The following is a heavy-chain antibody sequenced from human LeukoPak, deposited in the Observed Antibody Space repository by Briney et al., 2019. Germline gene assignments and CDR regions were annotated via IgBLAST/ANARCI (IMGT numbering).Heavy chain of an antibody. CDR3: ARDLGGGDYFSGFGY. D-gene: IGHD4-17*01. CDR1: GFTFSSYG. Sequence: GGSLRLSCAASGFTFSSYGMHWVRQAPGKGLEWVAVIWYDGSNKYYADSVKGRFTISRDNSKNTLYLQMNSLRAEDTAVYYCARDLGGGDYFSGFGYWGQGTLVTVSS. J-gene: IGHJ4*02. V-gene: IGHV3-33*01. CDR2: IWYDGSNK.